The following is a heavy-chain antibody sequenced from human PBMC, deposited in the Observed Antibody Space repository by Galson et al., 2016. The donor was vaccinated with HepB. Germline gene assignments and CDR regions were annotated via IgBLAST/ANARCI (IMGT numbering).Heavy chain of an antibody. D-gene: IGHD2-15*01. CDR3: ARDRRYCSGASCYYYFDY. CDR2: IHSSGGST. CDR1: GYTFANYY. J-gene: IGHJ4*02. Sequence: SVKVSCKASGYTFANYYMHWVRQAPGQGLEWMGIIHSSGGSTSYAQKFQGRFTMTRDTSTSTVYMELSSLRSEDSAVHYCARDRRYCSGASCYYYFDYWGQGTLVTVSS. V-gene: IGHV1-46*01.